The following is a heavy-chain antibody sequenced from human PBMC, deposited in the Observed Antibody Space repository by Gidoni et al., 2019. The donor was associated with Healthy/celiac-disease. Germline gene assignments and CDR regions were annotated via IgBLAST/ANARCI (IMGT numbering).Heavy chain of an antibody. V-gene: IGHV3-21*01. J-gene: IGHJ4*02. D-gene: IGHD4-17*01. Sequence: EVQLVESGGGLVKPGGSLRLSWAASGFTFSGYSMNWVRQAPGKGLEWVSSISSSSSYIYYADSVKGRFTISRDNAKNSRYLQMNSLRAEDTAVYYCARDAITMTTVTTTLDYWGQGTLVTVSS. CDR2: ISSSSSYI. CDR1: GFTFSGYS. CDR3: ARDAITMTTVTTTLDY.